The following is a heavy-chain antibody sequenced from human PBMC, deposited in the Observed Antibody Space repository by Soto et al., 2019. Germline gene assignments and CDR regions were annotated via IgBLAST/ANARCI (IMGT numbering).Heavy chain of an antibody. CDR1: GYTLTELS. V-gene: IGHV1-24*01. J-gene: IGHJ3*02. CDR3: ATESAYCGGDCYTLGAFDI. CDR2: FDPEDGET. D-gene: IGHD2-21*02. Sequence: ASVKVSCKVSGYTLTELSMHWVRQAPGKGLEWMGGFDPEDGETIYAQKFQGRVTMTEDTSTDTAYMELSSLRSEDTAVYYCATESAYCGGDCYTLGAFDIWGQGTMVTVSS.